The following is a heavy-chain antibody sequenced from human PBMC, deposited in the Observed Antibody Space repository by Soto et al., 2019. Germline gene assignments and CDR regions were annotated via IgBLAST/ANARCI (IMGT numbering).Heavy chain of an antibody. J-gene: IGHJ5*02. CDR3: ARDGLLSPNWFDP. D-gene: IGHD1-26*01. CDR1: GFTFSSYA. V-gene: IGHV3-30-3*01. Sequence: PGGSLRLSCAASGFTFSSYAMHWVRQAPGKGLEWVAVISYDGSNKYYADSVKGRFTISRDNAKNSLYLQMNSLRAEDTAVYYCARDGLLSPNWFDPWGQGTLVTVSS. CDR2: ISYDGSNK.